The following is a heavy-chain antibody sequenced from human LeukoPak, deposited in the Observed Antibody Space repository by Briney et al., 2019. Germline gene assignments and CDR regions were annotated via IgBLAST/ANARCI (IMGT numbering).Heavy chain of an antibody. CDR2: IYYSGST. CDR3: ARVYCSSGSWFDP. CDR1: GGSISSGDYY. Sequence: SETLSLTCTVSGGSISSGDYYWSWIRQPPGKGLEWIGYIYYSGSTYYNPSLKRRVTISVDTSKNQFSLKLNSVTAADTAVYYCARVYCSSGSWFDPWGQGTLVTVSS. J-gene: IGHJ5*02. V-gene: IGHV4-30-4*01. D-gene: IGHD2-2*01.